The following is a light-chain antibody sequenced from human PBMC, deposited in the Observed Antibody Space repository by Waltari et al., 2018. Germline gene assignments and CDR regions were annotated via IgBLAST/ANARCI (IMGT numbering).Light chain of an antibody. CDR1: QSVSSSY. CDR2: GAS. Sequence: EIVLTQSPGPLPLSSGERASLSCRASQSVSSSYLAWYQQKPGQAPRLLIYGASTRATDIADRYSGSGSGTDFTLTISRLEPEDFAVYYCLHCGGSPPYTFGQGTKLEI. V-gene: IGKV3-20*01. CDR3: LHCGGSPPYT. J-gene: IGKJ2*01.